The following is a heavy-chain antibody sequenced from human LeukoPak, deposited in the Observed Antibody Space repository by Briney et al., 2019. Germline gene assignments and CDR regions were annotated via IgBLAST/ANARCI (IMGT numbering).Heavy chain of an antibody. Sequence: NSGGXXXXSCAXSGFTFSSYSXNWVRQAPGKGLXWVSSISSSSSYIYYADSVKGRFTISRDNAKNSLYLQMNSLRAEDTAVYYCARVEGLEYDSSGYYYTFDYWGQGTLVTVSS. CDR2: ISSSSSYI. CDR3: ARVEGLEYDSSGYYYTFDY. D-gene: IGHD3-22*01. J-gene: IGHJ4*02. V-gene: IGHV3-21*01. CDR1: GFTFSSYS.